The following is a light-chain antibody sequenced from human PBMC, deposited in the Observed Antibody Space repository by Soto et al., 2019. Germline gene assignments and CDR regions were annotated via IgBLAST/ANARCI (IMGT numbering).Light chain of an antibody. CDR2: LCY. J-gene: IGKJ3*01. CDR1: QSLLHSNGYNY. CDR3: MQDLETPLFT. Sequence: DIVMTQSPLSLPVTPGEPASISCRSSQSLLHSNGYNYLHWYLQKPGQSPQLLIYLCYNRASGVADRITGSGSDREITLKTSRVEAEDVGVYYCMQDLETPLFTFGPRTKMDIK. V-gene: IGKV2-28*01.